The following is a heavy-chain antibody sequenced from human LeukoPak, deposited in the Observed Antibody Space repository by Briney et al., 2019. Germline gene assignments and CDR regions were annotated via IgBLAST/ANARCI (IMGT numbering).Heavy chain of an antibody. Sequence: GASVKVSCKASGYTFTSYDINWVRQATGQGLEWMGWMNPNSGNTGYAQKFQGRVTMTRNTSISTAYMELSSLRSEDTAVYYCARGGGPTYYYDSSGYYYDLWGQGTLVTVPS. V-gene: IGHV1-8*01. CDR1: GYTFTSYD. CDR3: ARGGGPTYYYDSSGYYYDL. J-gene: IGHJ4*02. D-gene: IGHD3-22*01. CDR2: MNPNSGNT.